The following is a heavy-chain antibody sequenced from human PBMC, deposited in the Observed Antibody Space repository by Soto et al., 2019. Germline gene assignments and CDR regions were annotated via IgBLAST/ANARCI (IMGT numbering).Heavy chain of an antibody. CDR1: GFSLSTSGMC. CDR2: IDWDDDN. J-gene: IGHJ4*02. Sequence: AGPTLANPTPPLTLTCTFCGFSLSTSGMCVSWIRQPPGKAVEWLAVIDWDDDNYYSTSLKTRLTISKDTSKNQVDLTMNNIVPLYTATYIAARTLYQGIFCVSRGHHFDYWGQGTLVTVSS. V-gene: IGHV2-70*01. CDR3: ARTLYQGIFCVSRGHHFDY. D-gene: IGHD3-22*01.